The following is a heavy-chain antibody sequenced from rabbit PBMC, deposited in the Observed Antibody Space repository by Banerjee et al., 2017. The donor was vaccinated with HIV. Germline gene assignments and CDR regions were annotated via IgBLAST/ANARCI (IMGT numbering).Heavy chain of an antibody. CDR1: GFDFSSNV. CDR2: IDNGDGST. J-gene: IGHJ4*01. D-gene: IGHD8-1*01. Sequence: QEQLEESGGDLVKPEGSLTLTCKASGFDFSSNVMCWVRQAPGKRPEWIACIDNGDGSTYYANWVNGRFTISRSTSLNTVTLQMTSLTAADTATYFCARDGGRSVYTQYYFNLWGQGTLVTVS. CDR3: ARDGGRSVYTQYYFNL. V-gene: IGHV1S47*01.